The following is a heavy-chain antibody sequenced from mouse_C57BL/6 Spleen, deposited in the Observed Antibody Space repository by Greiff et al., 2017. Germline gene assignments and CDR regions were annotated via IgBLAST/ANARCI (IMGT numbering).Heavy chain of an antibody. CDR2: IYPGSGST. V-gene: IGHV1-55*01. Sequence: VQLQQSGAELVKPGASVKMSCKASGYTFTSYWITWVKQRPGQGLEWIGDIYPGSGSTNYNEKFKSKATLTVDTSSSTAYMQLSSLTSEDSAVYYCARSLANWFHYFDYGGKGTTLTVSS. J-gene: IGHJ2*01. CDR3: ARSLANWFHYFDY. CDR1: GYTFTSYW. D-gene: IGHD4-1*01.